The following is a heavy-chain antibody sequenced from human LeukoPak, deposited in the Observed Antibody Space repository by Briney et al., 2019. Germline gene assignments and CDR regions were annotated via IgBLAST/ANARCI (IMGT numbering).Heavy chain of an antibody. CDR3: AREEGIAVAPSGFDY. D-gene: IGHD6-19*01. Sequence: GGSLRLSCAASGFTFSSYWMHWVRQAPGKGLVWVSRINSDGSSTSYADSVKGRFTISRDNAKNTLYLQMNSLRAEDTAVYYCAREEGIAVAPSGFDYWGQGTLVTVSS. CDR1: GFTFSSYW. V-gene: IGHV3-74*01. J-gene: IGHJ4*02. CDR2: INSDGSST.